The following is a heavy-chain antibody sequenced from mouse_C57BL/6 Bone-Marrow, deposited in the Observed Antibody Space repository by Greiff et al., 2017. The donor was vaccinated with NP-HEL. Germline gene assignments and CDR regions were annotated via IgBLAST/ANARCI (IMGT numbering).Heavy chain of an antibody. Sequence: QVHVKQPGAELVKPGASVKLSCKASGYTFTSYWMHWVKQRPGRGLEWIGRIDPNSGGTKYNEKFKSKATLTADKSSSTAYMELRSLTSEDSAVYFCARSSGTWFAYWGQGTLVTVSA. CDR3: ARSSGTWFAY. CDR1: GYTFTSYW. D-gene: IGHD4-1*01. V-gene: IGHV1-62-3*01. CDR2: IDPNSGGT. J-gene: IGHJ3*01.